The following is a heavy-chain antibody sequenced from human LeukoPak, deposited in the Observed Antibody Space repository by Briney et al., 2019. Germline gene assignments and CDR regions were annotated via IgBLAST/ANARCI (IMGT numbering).Heavy chain of an antibody. D-gene: IGHD1-26*01. V-gene: IGHV3-23*01. CDR3: ANGLAASGNFLLRDYYYFIDV. CDR1: GFTFGSYG. J-gene: IGHJ6*03. CDR2: INGNGAAT. Sequence: PGGSLRLSCGASGFTFGSYGMHWVRQAPGKGLEWVSTINGNGAATYYADSFKGRFLISRDDSKSTVYLRMNKLRVEDSGLYYCANGLAASGNFLLRDYYYFIDVWAKGPRSSSP.